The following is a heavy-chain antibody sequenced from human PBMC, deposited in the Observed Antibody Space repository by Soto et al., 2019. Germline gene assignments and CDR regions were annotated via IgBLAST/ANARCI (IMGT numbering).Heavy chain of an antibody. CDR2: VHYSGST. V-gene: IGHV4-59*01. CDR3: ARRGAGYDSSPRYFDD. CDR1: GGSFHNFY. J-gene: IGHJ4*02. D-gene: IGHD2-2*01. Sequence: PSETLSLTCNLSGGSFHNFYWLWIRQPPGKGLEWVGHVHYSGSTNYSPSLNSRATISLDTSKSQLSLKLRSVTAADTAMYYCARRGAGYDSSPRYFDDWGQGTLVTVSS.